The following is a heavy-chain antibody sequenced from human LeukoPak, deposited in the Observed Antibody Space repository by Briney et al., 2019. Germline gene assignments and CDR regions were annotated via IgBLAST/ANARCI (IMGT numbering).Heavy chain of an antibody. D-gene: IGHD2-2*01. CDR1: GGSFSGYY. Sequence: PSETLSLTCAVYGGSFSGYYWSWIRQPPGKGLEWIGEINHSGSTNYNPSLKSRVTISVDTSKNQFSLKLSSVTAADTAVYYCARQNFVRVVPAPPYYYGMDVWGQGTTVTVSS. CDR2: INHSGST. CDR3: ARQNFVRVVPAPPYYYGMDV. J-gene: IGHJ6*02. V-gene: IGHV4-34*01.